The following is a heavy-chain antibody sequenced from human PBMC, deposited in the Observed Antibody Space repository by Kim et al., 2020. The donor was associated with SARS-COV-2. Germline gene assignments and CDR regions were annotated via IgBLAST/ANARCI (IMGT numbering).Heavy chain of an antibody. CDR2: IYYSGST. J-gene: IGHJ4*01. CDR1: GGSIRSYY. D-gene: IGHD3-3*01. V-gene: IGHV4-59*01. CDR3: ARGPPRTNFGVVPEYYFG. Sequence: SETLSLTCTVSGGSIRSYYWSWIRHPPRKGLEWLGYIYYSGSTNYNPALKSRVTISVDTSNNQFSLKLSSVPAADTAVYYCARGPPRTNFGVVPEYYFG.